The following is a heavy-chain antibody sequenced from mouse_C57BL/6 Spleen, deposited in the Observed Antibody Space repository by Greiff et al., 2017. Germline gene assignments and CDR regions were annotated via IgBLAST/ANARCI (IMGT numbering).Heavy chain of an antibody. V-gene: IGHV1-72*01. J-gene: IGHJ4*01. CDR2: IDPNSGGT. Sequence: QVQLQQPGAELVKPGASVKLSCKASGYTFTSYWMHWVKQRPGRGLEWIGRIDPNSGGTKYNEKFKSKATLTVDKPSSTADMQLSSLTSADSAVYYCASPFKAYAIDYWGQGTSVTVSS. CDR3: ASPFKAYAIDY. CDR1: GYTFTSYW.